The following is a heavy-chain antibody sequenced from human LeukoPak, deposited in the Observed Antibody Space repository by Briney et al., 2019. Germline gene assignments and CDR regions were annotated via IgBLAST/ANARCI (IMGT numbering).Heavy chain of an antibody. CDR1: GYTFTSYG. CDR3: ATDWGGSGSYYNH. Sequence: GASVKVSCKASGYTFTSYGISWVRQAPGQGLEWMGWISAYNGNTIYAQKFQGRVTMTEDTSTDTAYMELSSLRSEDTAVYYCATDWGGSGSYYNHWGQGTLVTVSS. D-gene: IGHD3-10*01. V-gene: IGHV1-18*01. CDR2: ISAYNGNT. J-gene: IGHJ5*02.